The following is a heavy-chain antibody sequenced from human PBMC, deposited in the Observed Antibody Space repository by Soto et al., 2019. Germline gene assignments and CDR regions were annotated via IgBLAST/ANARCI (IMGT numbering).Heavy chain of an antibody. CDR1: GGSFGGYY. CDR2: INHSGST. CDR3: ARITGTTDY. V-gene: IGHV4-34*01. Sequence: QVQLQQWGEGLLKPSETLSLTCAVSGGSFGGYYWSWIRQPPGKGLEWIGEINHSGSTNYNPSLKSRVNILIDTSKNQFSLKLSSVTAADTAIYYCARITGTTDYWGQGTLVTVSS. J-gene: IGHJ4*02. D-gene: IGHD1-7*01.